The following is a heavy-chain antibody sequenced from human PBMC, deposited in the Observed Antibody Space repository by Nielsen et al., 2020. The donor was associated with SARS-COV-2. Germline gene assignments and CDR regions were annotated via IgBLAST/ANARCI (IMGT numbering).Heavy chain of an antibody. V-gene: IGHV3-20*01. CDR3: ARDKSPYDFWSGYLGFDP. J-gene: IGHJ5*02. Sequence: GGSLRLSCAASGFTFSSYDMHWVRQAPGKGLEWVSGLNWNGGSTGYADSVKGRFTISRDNAKNSLYLQMNSLRAEDTALYHCARDKSPYDFWSGYLGFDPWGQGTLVTVSS. D-gene: IGHD3-3*01. CDR2: LNWNGGST. CDR1: GFTFSSYD.